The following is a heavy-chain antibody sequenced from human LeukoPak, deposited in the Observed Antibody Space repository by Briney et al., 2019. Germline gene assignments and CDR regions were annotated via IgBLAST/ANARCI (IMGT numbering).Heavy chain of an antibody. V-gene: IGHV3-33*08. CDR2: IWSRGTTK. Sequence: PGGSLRLSCAAPGFTFSDSDMHWVRQAPGKGLEWVALIWSRGTTKYYADSLKGRFTISRDNSNNTLYLQMNSLSAEDTAVYFCVRRGSSSSFDYWGQGTLVTVSS. CDR1: GFTFSDSD. CDR3: VRRGSSSSFDY. J-gene: IGHJ4*02. D-gene: IGHD6-6*01.